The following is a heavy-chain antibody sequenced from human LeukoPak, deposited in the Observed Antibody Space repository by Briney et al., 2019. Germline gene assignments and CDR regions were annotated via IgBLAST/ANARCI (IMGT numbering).Heavy chain of an antibody. Sequence: GGSLRLSWVASAFTFHNYWMHWVRQAPGKGLVWVSRIKGDGSSTNYADSVRGRFTISRDNAKNTVYLQMNSLRTEDTAVYYCAIKGGSSSWYLEYFQHWGQGTLVTVSS. CDR2: IKGDGSST. V-gene: IGHV3-74*01. CDR1: AFTFHNYW. D-gene: IGHD6-13*01. CDR3: AIKGGSSSWYLEYFQH. J-gene: IGHJ1*01.